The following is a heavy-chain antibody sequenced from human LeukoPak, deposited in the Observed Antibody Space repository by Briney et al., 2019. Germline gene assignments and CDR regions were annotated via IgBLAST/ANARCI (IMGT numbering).Heavy chain of an antibody. Sequence: SETLSLTCTVSGGSISSGGNYWSWIRQSPGKGLEWIGNIYHNGNTHYNPSLKSRVAISVDTSKNQFSLKLSSVTAADTAVYYCATRNYYGSGSYYNGPDYWGQGTLVTVSS. CDR2: IYHNGNT. J-gene: IGHJ4*02. D-gene: IGHD3-10*01. V-gene: IGHV4-30-4*08. CDR1: GGSISSGGNY. CDR3: ATRNYYGSGSYYNGPDY.